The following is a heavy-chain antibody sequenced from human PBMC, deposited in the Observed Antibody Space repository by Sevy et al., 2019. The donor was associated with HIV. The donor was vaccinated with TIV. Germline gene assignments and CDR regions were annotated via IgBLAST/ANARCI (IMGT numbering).Heavy chain of an antibody. V-gene: IGHV3-30*02. Sequence: GGSLRLSCAASSFTFSIYGMHWVRQAPGKGLEWVACIRYDGSTKYYSDSVKGRFTISRDNSKNTLYLQMNSLRAEDTAVYYCAKDLTGRYSSSSGDFDYWGHGTLVTVSS. CDR1: SFTFSIYG. CDR2: IRYDGSTK. CDR3: AKDLTGRYSSSSGDFDY. J-gene: IGHJ4*01. D-gene: IGHD6-6*01.